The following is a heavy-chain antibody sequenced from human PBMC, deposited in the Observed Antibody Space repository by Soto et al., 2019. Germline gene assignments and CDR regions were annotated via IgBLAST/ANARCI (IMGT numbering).Heavy chain of an antibody. CDR2: IYYSGST. CDR3: ARDRDVQQWLAYYYYGMDV. D-gene: IGHD6-19*01. CDR1: GVSISSGGYY. V-gene: IGHV4-61*08. J-gene: IGHJ6*02. Sequence: SETLSLTCTVSGVSISSGGYYWSWIRQHPGKGLEWIGYIYYSGSTNYNPSLKSRVTISVDTSKNQFSLKLSSVTAADTAVYYCARDRDVQQWLAYYYYGMDVWGQGTTVTVSS.